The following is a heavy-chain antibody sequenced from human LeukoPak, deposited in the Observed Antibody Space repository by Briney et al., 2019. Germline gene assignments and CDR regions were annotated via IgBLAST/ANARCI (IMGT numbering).Heavy chain of an antibody. Sequence: SETLSLTCTVSDTAISTSSYYWGWIRQPPGKGLEWIGSIYYSGSTYYNPSLKSRVTISVDTSKNQFSLKLSSVTAADMSVYYSHSLRYYSSGYYLRLFDYWGQGTLVTVSS. CDR2: IYYSGST. J-gene: IGHJ4*02. CDR3: HSLRYYSSGYYLRLFDY. D-gene: IGHD3-22*01. CDR1: DTAISTSSYY. V-gene: IGHV4-39*01.